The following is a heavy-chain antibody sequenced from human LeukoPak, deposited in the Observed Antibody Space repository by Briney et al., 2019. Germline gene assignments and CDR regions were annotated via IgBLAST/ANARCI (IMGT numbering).Heavy chain of an antibody. Sequence: GGSLTLSCAASGFAFRTYAMHWVRQAPGKGLEYVSSISDNGGRTYYARSVKGRFTISRDNSKSTLYLQMGDLRAEDMAVYYCAREDSSGYYPIEYWGQGTLVTVST. V-gene: IGHV3-64*01. CDR2: ISDNGGRT. CDR1: GFAFRTYA. D-gene: IGHD3-22*01. J-gene: IGHJ4*02. CDR3: AREDSSGYYPIEY.